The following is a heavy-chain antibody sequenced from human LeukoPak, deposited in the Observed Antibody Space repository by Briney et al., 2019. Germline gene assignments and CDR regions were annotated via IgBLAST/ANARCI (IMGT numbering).Heavy chain of an antibody. CDR2: INSDGSST. Sequence: PGGSLRLSCAASGFTFSSYWMHWVRQAPGKGLVWVSRINSDGSSTSYADSVKGRFTISRDNAKNTLYLQMNSLRAEDTAVYYFARDLATGYSYGGTDLKRWGQGSLVTVPS. D-gene: IGHD5-18*01. CDR1: GFTFSSYW. J-gene: IGHJ1*01. CDR3: ARDLATGYSYGGTDLKR. V-gene: IGHV3-74*01.